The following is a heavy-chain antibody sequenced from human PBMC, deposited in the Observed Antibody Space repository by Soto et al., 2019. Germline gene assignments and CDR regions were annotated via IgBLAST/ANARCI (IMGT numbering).Heavy chain of an antibody. Sequence: EVQLVESGGGLVQPGGSLRLSCAASGFTFSSYAMSWVRQAPGKGLEWVSAISGSGGSTYYADSVKGRFTISRDNSKNTMYLQMHSMRAEDTDVYYCSKDATVTSYYYYYMDVWGKGTTVTVSS. D-gene: IGHD4-17*01. CDR3: SKDATVTSYYYYYMDV. V-gene: IGHV3-23*04. J-gene: IGHJ6*03. CDR1: GFTFSSYA. CDR2: ISGSGGST.